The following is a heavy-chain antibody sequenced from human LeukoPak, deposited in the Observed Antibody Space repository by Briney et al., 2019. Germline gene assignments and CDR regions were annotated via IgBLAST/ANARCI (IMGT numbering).Heavy chain of an antibody. Sequence: SETLSLTCTVSGGSLSSYYWSWIRQPPGKDLDWIGYIYYRGRTKYNPSLQSRVTISVDTSRNQFSLRLSSVTAADTAVYYCARQSDDLGYFQHWGQGTLVTVSS. V-gene: IGHV4-59*08. J-gene: IGHJ1*01. D-gene: IGHD3-16*01. CDR2: IYYRGRT. CDR1: GGSLSSYY. CDR3: ARQSDDLGYFQH.